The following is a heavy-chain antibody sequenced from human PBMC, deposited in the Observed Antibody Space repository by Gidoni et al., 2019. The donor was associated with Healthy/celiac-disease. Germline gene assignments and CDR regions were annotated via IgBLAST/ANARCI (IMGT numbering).Heavy chain of an antibody. V-gene: IGHV3-53*04. CDR3: ARVLVYTYDFWSGFRGWFDP. J-gene: IGHJ5*02. Sequence: EVQLVESGGGLVQPGGSLRLSCAASGLTVSSNYMSWVRQAPGKGLEWVSVIYSGGSTYYADSVKGRFTISRHNSKNTLYLQMNSLRAEDTAVYYCARVLVYTYDFWSGFRGWFDPWGQGTLVTVSS. D-gene: IGHD3-3*01. CDR1: GLTVSSNY. CDR2: IYSGGST.